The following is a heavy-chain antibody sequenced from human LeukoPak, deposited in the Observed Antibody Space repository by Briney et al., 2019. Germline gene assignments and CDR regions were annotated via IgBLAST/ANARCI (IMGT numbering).Heavy chain of an antibody. CDR3: TSSVRYYYYYMGV. J-gene: IGHJ6*03. Sequence: GGSLRLSCTASGFTFGDYAMSWVRQAPGKGLEWVGFIRSKAYGGTTEYAASVKGRFTISRDDSKSIAYLQMNSLKTEDTAVYYCTSSVRYYYYYMGVWGKGTTVTISS. V-gene: IGHV3-49*04. CDR2: IRSKAYGGTT. CDR1: GFTFGDYA. D-gene: IGHD3-10*01.